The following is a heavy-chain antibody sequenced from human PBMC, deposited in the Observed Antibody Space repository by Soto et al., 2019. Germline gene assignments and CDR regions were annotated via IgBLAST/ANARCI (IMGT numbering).Heavy chain of an antibody. D-gene: IGHD4-17*01. J-gene: IGHJ4*02. CDR1: GFTFSSYA. V-gene: IGHV3-30-3*01. CDR3: ARDHPDYGGNSYFDY. CDR2: ISYDGSNK. Sequence: SLRLSCAASGFTFSSYAMHWVRQAPGKGLEWVAVISYDGSNKYYADSVKGRFTISRDNSKNTLYLQMNSLRAEDTAVYYCARDHPDYGGNSYFDYWGQG.